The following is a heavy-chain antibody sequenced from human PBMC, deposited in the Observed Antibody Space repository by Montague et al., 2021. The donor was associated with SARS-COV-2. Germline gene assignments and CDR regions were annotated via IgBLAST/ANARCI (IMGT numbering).Heavy chain of an antibody. J-gene: IGHJ6*02. CDR1: GASISSSSFF. D-gene: IGHD5-24*01. CDR3: ARVSVEMATMGVYYYYGMDV. V-gene: IGHV4-39*07. Sequence: SETLSLTCTVSGASISSSSFFWGWIRQPPGKGLEWIGTVSYSGDYNYMPSLESRVTMSVDTSKNQLSLKVYSVTAADTAVYYCARVSVEMATMGVYYYYGMDVWGQGTTVTVSS. CDR2: VSYSGDY.